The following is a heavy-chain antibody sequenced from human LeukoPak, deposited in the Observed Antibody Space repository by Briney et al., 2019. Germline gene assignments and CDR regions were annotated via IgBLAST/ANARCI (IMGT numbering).Heavy chain of an antibody. CDR1: GFTSDDYT. D-gene: IGHD3-16*02. J-gene: IGHJ4*02. CDR3: ARLREITFGGVIGIDY. V-gene: IGHV3-74*01. Sequence: GGSLRLSCAASGFTSDDYTMHWVRQAPGKGLVWVSRINSDGSSTSYADSVKGRFTISRDNAKNSLYLQMNSLRAEDTAVYYCARLREITFGGVIGIDYWGQGTLVTVS. CDR2: INSDGSST.